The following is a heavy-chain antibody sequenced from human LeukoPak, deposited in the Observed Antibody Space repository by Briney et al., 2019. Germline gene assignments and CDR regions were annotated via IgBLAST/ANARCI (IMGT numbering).Heavy chain of an antibody. CDR1: GFTFSTYG. Sequence: PGRSLRLSCAASGFTFSTYGMHWVRQAPGKGLEWVAVISNDGSNKYFADSVKGRFTISRDNSKNTPYLQMNSLRAEDTAVYYCAKDTGYSYSFDYWGQGTLVTVSS. V-gene: IGHV3-30*18. J-gene: IGHJ4*02. D-gene: IGHD5-18*01. CDR2: ISNDGSNK. CDR3: AKDTGYSYSFDY.